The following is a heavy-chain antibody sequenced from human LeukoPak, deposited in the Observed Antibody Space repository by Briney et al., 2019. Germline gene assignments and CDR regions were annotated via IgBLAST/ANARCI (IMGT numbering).Heavy chain of an antibody. Sequence: GGSLRLSCAASGFIFSNYNMNWVRQAPGKGLEWVSSISSSSNYIYYADSVKGRFTISRDNAKNSLYLQMNSLRAEDSAVYNCARVAAGPFWGQGTLVTVSS. CDR3: ARVAAGPF. CDR2: ISSSSNYI. CDR1: GFIFSNYN. J-gene: IGHJ4*02. D-gene: IGHD6-13*01. V-gene: IGHV3-21*01.